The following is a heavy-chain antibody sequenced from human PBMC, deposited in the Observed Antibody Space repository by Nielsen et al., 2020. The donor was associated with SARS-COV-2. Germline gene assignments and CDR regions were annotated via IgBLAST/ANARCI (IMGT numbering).Heavy chain of an antibody. CDR2: IKQDGSEK. V-gene: IGHV3-7*01. CDR1: GFTFSSYW. J-gene: IGHJ4*02. CDR3: ARDRRVYYDSSGYFDY. Sequence: GESLKISCAASGFTFSSYWMSWVRQAPGKGLEWVANIKQDGSEKYYVDSVKGRFTISRDNAKNSLYLQMNSLRAEDTAVYYCARDRRVYYDSSGYFDYWGQGTLVTVSS. D-gene: IGHD3-22*01.